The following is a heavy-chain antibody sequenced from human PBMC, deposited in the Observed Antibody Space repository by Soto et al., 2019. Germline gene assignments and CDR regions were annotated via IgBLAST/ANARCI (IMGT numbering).Heavy chain of an antibody. J-gene: IGHJ6*02. CDR1: GYTFTSYA. V-gene: IGHV1-3*05. Sequence: QVQLVQSGAEEKKPGASVKVSCKASGYTFTSYAMHWMRQAPGQRLEWMGWINAGNGNTKYSQKFQGRVTITRDTSASTAYMELSSLRSEDTAVYYCARDMRFFEWLGSKSAYYYYGMDVWGQGTTVTVSS. CDR3: ARDMRFFEWLGSKSAYYYYGMDV. D-gene: IGHD3-3*01. CDR2: INAGNGNT.